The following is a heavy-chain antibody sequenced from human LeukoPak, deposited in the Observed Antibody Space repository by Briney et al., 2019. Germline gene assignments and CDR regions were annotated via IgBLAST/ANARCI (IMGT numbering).Heavy chain of an antibody. CDR1: GVSFSGYY. CDR3: ARVGPRMTTVTTIRYYFDY. J-gene: IGHJ4*02. Sequence: SETLSLTCAVYGVSFSGYYWSWIRQPPGKGLEWIGEINHSGSTNYNPSLKSRVTISVDTSKNQFSLKLSSVTAADTAVYYCARVGPRMTTVTTIRYYFDYWGQGTLVTVSS. V-gene: IGHV4-34*01. D-gene: IGHD4-17*01. CDR2: INHSGST.